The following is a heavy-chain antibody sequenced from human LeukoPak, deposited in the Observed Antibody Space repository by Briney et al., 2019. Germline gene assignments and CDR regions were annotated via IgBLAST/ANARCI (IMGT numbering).Heavy chain of an antibody. D-gene: IGHD1-26*01. CDR1: GFTFSSYG. CDR2: ISYDGSNK. Sequence: PGGSLRLSCAASGFTFSSYGMHWVRQAPGKGLEWVAVISYDGSNKYYADSVKGRFTISRDNSKNTLYLQMNSLRAEDTAVYYCAKDGLGWELPYYFDYWGQGTLVTVSS. CDR3: AKDGLGWELPYYFDY. J-gene: IGHJ4*02. V-gene: IGHV3-30*18.